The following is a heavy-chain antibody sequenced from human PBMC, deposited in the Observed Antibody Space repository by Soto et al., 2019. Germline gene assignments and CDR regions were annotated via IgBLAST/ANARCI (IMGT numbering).Heavy chain of an antibody. J-gene: IGHJ3*02. D-gene: IGHD6-19*01. CDR2: ISPNGDTT. V-gene: IGHV3-23*01. Sequence: GGSLRLSCAASGLTFSNYAMSWVRQAPGMGLEWVSAISPNGDTTNYADSVKGRFTISRDNSKNSLYLQMNSLRDEDTAVYYCARDVVAEQWLDEIYDAFPIWAQGTMVTVSS. CDR3: ARDVVAEQWLDEIYDAFPI. CDR1: GLTFSNYA.